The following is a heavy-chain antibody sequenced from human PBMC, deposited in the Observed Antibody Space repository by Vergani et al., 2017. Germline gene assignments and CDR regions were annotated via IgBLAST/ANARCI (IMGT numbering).Heavy chain of an antibody. CDR3: ARHDPVMGGY. D-gene: IGHD1-26*01. CDR1: GGSISSSSYY. Sequence: QLQLQESGPGLVKPSETLSLTCTVSGGSISSSSYYWGWIRQPPGKGLEWIGSIYYSGSTYYNPSLKSRVTISVDTAKNQFSLKLSSGTAADTAVYYCARHDPVMGGYWGQGTLVTVSS. CDR2: IYYSGST. J-gene: IGHJ4*02. V-gene: IGHV4-39*01.